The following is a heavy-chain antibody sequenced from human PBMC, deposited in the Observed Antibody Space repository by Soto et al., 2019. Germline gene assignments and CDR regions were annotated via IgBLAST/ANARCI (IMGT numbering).Heavy chain of an antibody. Sequence: GGSLRLSCAASGFTFSSYAMSWVRQAPGKGLEWVSAISNGGHYTYYAAPVKGRFTISRDDSKNTVYLQMDSLKTDDTAVYYCTHQGDFYDRLDSWGQGTLVTVSS. CDR3: THQGDFYDRLDS. J-gene: IGHJ4*02. V-gene: IGHV3-23*01. CDR2: ISNGGHYT. CDR1: GFTFSSYA. D-gene: IGHD3-22*01.